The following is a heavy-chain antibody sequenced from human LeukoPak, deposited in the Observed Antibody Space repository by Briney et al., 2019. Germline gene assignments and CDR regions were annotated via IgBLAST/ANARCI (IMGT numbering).Heavy chain of an antibody. CDR3: ARIRPDYDSSGYILDY. J-gene: IGHJ4*02. CDR1: GFTFSSYA. V-gene: IGHV3-30*14. Sequence: PGGSLRLSCAASGFTFSSYAMHWVRQAPGKGLEWVAVISYDGSNKYYADSVKGRFTISRDNSKNTLYLQMGSLRAEDMAVYYCARIRPDYDSSGYILDYWGQGTLVTVSS. CDR2: ISYDGSNK. D-gene: IGHD3-22*01.